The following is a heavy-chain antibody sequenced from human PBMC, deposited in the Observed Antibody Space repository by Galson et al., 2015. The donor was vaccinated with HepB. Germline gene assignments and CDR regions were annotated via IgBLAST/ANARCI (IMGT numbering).Heavy chain of an antibody. Sequence: SVKVSCKASGYTFTGYYMHWVRQAPGQGLEWMGWINPNSGGTNYAQKFQGRVTMTRDTSISTAYMELSRLRSDDTAVYYCARVPGNIVVVPAAMPVDWYFDLWGRGTLVTVSS. CDR1: GYTFTGYY. CDR3: ARVPGNIVVVPAAMPVDWYFDL. D-gene: IGHD2-2*01. CDR2: INPNSGGT. V-gene: IGHV1-2*02. J-gene: IGHJ2*01.